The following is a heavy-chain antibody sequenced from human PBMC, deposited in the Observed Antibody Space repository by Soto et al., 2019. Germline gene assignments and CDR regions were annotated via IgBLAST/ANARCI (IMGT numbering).Heavy chain of an antibody. CDR1: GGSISSGGYY. CDR2: IYYSGST. V-gene: IGHV4-31*03. J-gene: IGHJ4*02. D-gene: IGHD3-10*01. CDR3: ARGVGSRWVIYGSGSYLDY. Sequence: QVQLQESGPGLVKPSQTLSLTCTVSGGSISSGGYYWSWIRQHPGKGLEWIGYIYYSGSTYYNPSLKSRVTISVDTSKNQFSLKLSSVTAADTAVYYCARGVGSRWVIYGSGSYLDYWGQGTLVTVSS.